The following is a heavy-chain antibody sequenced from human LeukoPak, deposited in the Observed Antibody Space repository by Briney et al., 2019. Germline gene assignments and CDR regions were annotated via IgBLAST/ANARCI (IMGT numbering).Heavy chain of an antibody. CDR3: ARERYFDY. CDR1: GFTFSSYS. Sequence: GGSLRLSCAASGFTFSSYSMNWVRQAPGKGLEWVSSISSSSSYIYYADSVKGQFTVSRDNSKNTLYLQMNSLRAEDTAVYYCARERYFDYWGQGTLVTVSS. CDR2: ISSSSSYI. J-gene: IGHJ4*02. V-gene: IGHV3-21*04.